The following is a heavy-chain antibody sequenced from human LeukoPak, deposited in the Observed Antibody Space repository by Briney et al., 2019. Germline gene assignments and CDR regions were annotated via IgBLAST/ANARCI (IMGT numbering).Heavy chain of an antibody. CDR3: ARMGPGALTADAFDI. Sequence: GESLKISCQASGYSFTTYWIGWVRPMPGKGLEWMGNISPGDSDTRYIPSFQGQFTISADKSITTAYLQWSSLKASDTATYYCARMGPGALTADAFDIWGQGTTVTASS. V-gene: IGHV5-51*01. CDR2: ISPGDSDT. J-gene: IGHJ3*02. CDR1: GYSFTTYW. D-gene: IGHD1-14*01.